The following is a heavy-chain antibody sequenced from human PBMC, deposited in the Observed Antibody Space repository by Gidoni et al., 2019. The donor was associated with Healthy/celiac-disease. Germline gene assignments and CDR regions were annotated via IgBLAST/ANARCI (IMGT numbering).Heavy chain of an antibody. J-gene: IGHJ4*02. D-gene: IGHD3-9*01. Sequence: EVQLLESGGGLVQPGGSLRLSCAASGFTFSSYAMSWVRQAPGKGLEWVSAISGSGGSTYYADSVKGRFTISRDNSKNTLYLQMNSLRAEDTAVYYCARDILWYYDILTGYLDYWGQGTLVTVSS. V-gene: IGHV3-23*01. CDR2: ISGSGGST. CDR3: ARDILWYYDILTGYLDY. CDR1: GFTFSSYA.